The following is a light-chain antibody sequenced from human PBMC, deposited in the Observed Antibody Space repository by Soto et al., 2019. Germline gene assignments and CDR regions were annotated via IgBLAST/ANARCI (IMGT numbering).Light chain of an antibody. CDR1: QTVSRSA. V-gene: IGKV3-20*01. J-gene: IGKJ1*01. Sequence: EIVLTQSPGTLSLSPGERATLSCRASQTVSRSALAWYQQKPGQAPRLLIYGASSRATGIPDRFSGSGSGTDFTLTISRLEPEDFAVYYCQQYGSSPPWTFGQGTKVDIK. CDR2: GAS. CDR3: QQYGSSPPWT.